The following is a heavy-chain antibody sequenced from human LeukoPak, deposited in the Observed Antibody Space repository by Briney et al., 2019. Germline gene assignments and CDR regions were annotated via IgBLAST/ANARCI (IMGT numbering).Heavy chain of an antibody. J-gene: IGHJ3*02. CDR1: GFTFSTYA. CDR3: AKLWSTSRGAFDI. Sequence: GGSLRLSCAASGFTFSTYAMSWVRQAPGKGLEWVSAVISSGGSTYYADSLKGRFTISRDNSKNTLYLQMNSLRAEDTAVYYCAKLWSTSRGAFDIWGQGTMVTVSS. D-gene: IGHD1-1*01. V-gene: IGHV3-23*01. CDR2: VISSGGST.